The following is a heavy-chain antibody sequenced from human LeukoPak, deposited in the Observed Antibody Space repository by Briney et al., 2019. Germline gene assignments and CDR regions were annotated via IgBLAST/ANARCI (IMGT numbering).Heavy chain of an antibody. J-gene: IGHJ4*02. CDR1: GYTFTSYG. V-gene: IGHV1-18*01. CDR3: ARDLTAVDSFDY. D-gene: IGHD6-19*01. CDR2: ISAYNGNT. Sequence: ASVKVSCKASGYTFTSYGISWVRQAPGQGLEWMGWISAYNGNTNYAQKLQGRVTMTTDTSTSTAYMELRSPRSDDTAVYYCARDLTAVDSFDYWGQGTLVTVSS.